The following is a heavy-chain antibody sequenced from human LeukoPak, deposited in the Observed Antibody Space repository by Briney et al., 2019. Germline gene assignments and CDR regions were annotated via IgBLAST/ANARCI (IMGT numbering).Heavy chain of an antibody. Sequence: GGSLRLSCAASGFSFGDYYMSWIRQAPGKGLEWVGRIISKAGGETTDYAAPVKGRFTISRARNTVYLQMKSPKTEDTAVYYCCTHHTSSSCIYWGQGTLVTVSS. CDR2: IISKAGGETT. CDR3: CTHHTSSSCIY. J-gene: IGHJ4*02. V-gene: IGHV3-15*01. CDR1: GFSFGDYY. D-gene: IGHD6-13*01.